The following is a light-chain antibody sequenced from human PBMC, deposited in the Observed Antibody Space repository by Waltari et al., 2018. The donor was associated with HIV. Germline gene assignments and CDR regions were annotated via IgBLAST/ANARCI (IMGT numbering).Light chain of an antibody. J-gene: IGLJ3*02. V-gene: IGLV3-21*02. CDR3: QVWDGSSDHWV. Sequence: SYVLTQPPSVSVAPGQTARITCGGDNIGTKSGHWYQQNPGQAPVLVVYDDRDRPSGIPERFAGSNSGNTATLTVSRVEVGDEADYYCQVWDGSSDHWVFGGGTKLTVL. CDR1: NIGTKS. CDR2: DDR.